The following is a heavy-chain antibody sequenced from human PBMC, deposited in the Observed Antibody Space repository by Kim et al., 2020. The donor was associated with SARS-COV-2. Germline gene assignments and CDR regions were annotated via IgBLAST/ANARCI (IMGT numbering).Heavy chain of an antibody. Sequence: GDADYVKGRFTISRDNAKNSLYLQMNRLRAEDRALYYCAKDSSSWYALDYWGQGTLVTVSS. J-gene: IGHJ4*02. V-gene: IGHV3-9*01. D-gene: IGHD6-13*01. CDR3: AKDSSSWYALDY.